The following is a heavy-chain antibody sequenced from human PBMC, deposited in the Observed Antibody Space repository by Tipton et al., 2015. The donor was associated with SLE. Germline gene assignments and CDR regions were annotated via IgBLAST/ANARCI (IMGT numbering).Heavy chain of an antibody. CDR3: ARAGGIAARSYYYYYYYMDV. J-gene: IGHJ6*03. CDR1: GGSISSGSYY. CDR2: IYYSGST. D-gene: IGHD6-6*01. Sequence: LRLSCTVSGGSISSGSYYWNWIRQPPGKGLEWIGYIYYSGSTNYNPSLKSRVTISVDTSKNQFSLKLSSVTAADTAVYYCARAGGIAARSYYYYYYYMDVWGKGTTVTVSS. V-gene: IGHV4-61*01.